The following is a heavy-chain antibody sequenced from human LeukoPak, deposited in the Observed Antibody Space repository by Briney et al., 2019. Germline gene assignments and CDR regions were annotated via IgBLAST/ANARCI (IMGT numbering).Heavy chain of an antibody. D-gene: IGHD2-21*02. CDR2: IYYSGST. CDR3: AREGCGDCPHED. V-gene: IGHV4-59*12. J-gene: IGHJ4*02. Sequence: SETLSLTCTVSGGSISSYYWSWIRQPPGKGLEWVGYIYYSGSTNYNPSLKSRVTISVDKSKNQFSLKLSSVTAADTAVYYCAREGCGDCPHEDWGQGTLVTVSS. CDR1: GGSISSYY.